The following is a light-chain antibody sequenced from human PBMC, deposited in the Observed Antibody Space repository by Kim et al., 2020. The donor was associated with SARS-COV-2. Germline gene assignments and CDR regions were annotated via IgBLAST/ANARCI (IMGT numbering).Light chain of an antibody. V-gene: IGLV8-61*01. CDR2: NTN. J-gene: IGLJ3*02. Sequence: QTVVTQGPSLSVSPGGTVTLTCGLTSGSVSPSHYPSWYQQTPGQAPRTLMYNTNTRSSGVPDRFSGSILGNKAALTITGAQADDECYYYCLLFIRCGTWVFGGGTQLTVL. CDR1: SGSVSPSHY. CDR3: LLFIRCGTWV.